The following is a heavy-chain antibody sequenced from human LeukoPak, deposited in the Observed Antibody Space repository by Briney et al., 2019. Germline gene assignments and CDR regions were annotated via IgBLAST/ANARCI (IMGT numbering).Heavy chain of an antibody. CDR1: GGSISSYY. J-gene: IGHJ5*02. CDR3: ARSGWLRGNWFDP. CDR2: IYYSGST. D-gene: IGHD5-12*01. V-gene: IGHV4-59*08. Sequence: PSETLSPTCTVSGGSISSYYWSWIRQPPGKGLEWIGYIYYSGSTNYNPSLKSRVTISVDTSKNQFSLKLSSVTAADTAVYYCARSGWLRGNWFDPWGQGTLVTVSS.